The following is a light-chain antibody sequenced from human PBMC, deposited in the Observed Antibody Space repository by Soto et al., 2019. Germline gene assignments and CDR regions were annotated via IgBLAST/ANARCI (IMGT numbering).Light chain of an antibody. CDR1: QSVSNY. CDR3: QHRNNRPFS. Sequence: GVTQSPSTLSLSPGERATLSCRASQSVSNYLAWYQQRPGQAPRLLIYDASNRATGIPARFSGSGSGTDFTLTISGLEPEDFAIYYCQHRNNRPFSFAPGTKVDI. V-gene: IGKV3-11*01. J-gene: IGKJ3*01. CDR2: DAS.